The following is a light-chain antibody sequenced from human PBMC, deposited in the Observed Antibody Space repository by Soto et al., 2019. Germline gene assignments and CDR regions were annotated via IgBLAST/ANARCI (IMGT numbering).Light chain of an antibody. CDR1: QSVLYSSNNKNY. CDR3: QQYYSTPNT. V-gene: IGKV4-1*01. J-gene: IGKJ4*01. CDR2: WAP. Sequence: DIVLTQSPDSLAVSLGERATINCKSSQSVLYSSNNKNYLAWYQQKPGQPPKLLIYWAPTRESGVPDRFSGSGSGTDFTLTISSLQAEDVAVYYCQQYYSTPNTFGGGTKVEIK.